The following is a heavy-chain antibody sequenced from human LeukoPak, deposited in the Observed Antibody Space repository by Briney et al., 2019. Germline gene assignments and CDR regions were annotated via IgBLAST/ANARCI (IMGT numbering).Heavy chain of an antibody. CDR1: GGSFSGYY. CDR2: INHSGST. J-gene: IGHJ4*02. V-gene: IGHV4-34*01. Sequence: SETLSLTCAVYGGSFSGYYWSWIRQPPGKGLEWVGEINHSGSTNYNPSLKSRVTTSVDTSKNQFSLKLSSVTAADTAVYYCALPTYYYDSSGYPRYYFDYWGQGTLVTVSS. D-gene: IGHD3-22*01. CDR3: ALPTYYYDSSGYPRYYFDY.